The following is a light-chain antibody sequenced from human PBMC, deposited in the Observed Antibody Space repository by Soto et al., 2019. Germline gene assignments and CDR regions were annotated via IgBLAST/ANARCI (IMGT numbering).Light chain of an antibody. V-gene: IGLV2-8*01. CDR1: SSDVGGYNY. CDR2: EVT. CDR3: ASYAGDSVV. Sequence: QSVLTQPPSASGSPGQSVAISCTGTSSDVGGYNYVSWYQQHSGKAPKLIIYEVTRRPSGVPGRFSGSKSGSTASLSVSGLQAEDEADYYCASYAGDSVVFGGGTKVTVL. J-gene: IGLJ2*01.